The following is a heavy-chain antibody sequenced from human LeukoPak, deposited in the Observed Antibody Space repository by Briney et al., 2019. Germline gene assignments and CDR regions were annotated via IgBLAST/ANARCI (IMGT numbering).Heavy chain of an antibody. J-gene: IGHJ4*02. CDR3: AREGSSSSFNFDY. Sequence: SVKISCAASGVTFSSYAICWVRDGPGQGVEWMGGIIPIFGATNYVQKFPGRVTITTDESPSTAYMELSSRRSEDTAVYYCAREGSSSSFNFDYWGQGTLVTVSS. D-gene: IGHD6-6*01. V-gene: IGHV1-69*05. CDR1: GVTFSSYA. CDR2: IIPIFGAT.